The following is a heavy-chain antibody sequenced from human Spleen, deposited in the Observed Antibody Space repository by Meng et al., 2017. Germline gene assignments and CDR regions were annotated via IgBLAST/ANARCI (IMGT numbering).Heavy chain of an antibody. Sequence: QIQLVESGGGVVQPGGSLRLSCATSGFTFTDYAMHWVRQAPGKGPQWVAIVSHDGNSGCYADSVKGRFSVSRHNSKNTLDLQMNSLRPEDTAIYYCVRDRAGYYFDSWGQGTLVTVSS. D-gene: IGHD6-19*01. J-gene: IGHJ4*02. V-gene: IGHV3-30*14. CDR1: GFTFTDYA. CDR3: VRDRAGYYFDS. CDR2: VSHDGNSG.